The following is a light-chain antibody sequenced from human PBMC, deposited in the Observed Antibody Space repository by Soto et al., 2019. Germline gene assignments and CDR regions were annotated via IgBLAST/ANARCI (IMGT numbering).Light chain of an antibody. CDR1: QSVSSN. J-gene: IGKJ2*02. CDR3: QHRSNLPPCT. CDR2: GAS. Sequence: EIVMTQSPATLSVTQGERASLSCRVSQSVSSNLAWYQQKPGRATRLLIYGASTRATGIPARFSGSGSGTDFTLTISSLETEDLAVYYCQHRSNLPPCTFGEGTNVDIK. V-gene: IGKV3-15*01.